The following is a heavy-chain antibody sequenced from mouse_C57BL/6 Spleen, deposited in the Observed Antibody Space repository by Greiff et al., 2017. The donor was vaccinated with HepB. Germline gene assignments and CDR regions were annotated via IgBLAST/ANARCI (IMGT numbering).Heavy chain of an antibody. V-gene: IGHV1-82*01. CDR3: ARDYYGSTLDY. Sequence: QVQLKQSGPELVKPGASVKISCKASGYAFSSSWMNWVKQRPGKGLEWIGRIYPGDGDTNYNGKFKGKATLTADKSSSTAYMQLSCLTSEDSAVYFCARDYYGSTLDYWGQGTTLTVSS. D-gene: IGHD1-1*01. CDR1: GYAFSSSW. J-gene: IGHJ2*01. CDR2: IYPGDGDT.